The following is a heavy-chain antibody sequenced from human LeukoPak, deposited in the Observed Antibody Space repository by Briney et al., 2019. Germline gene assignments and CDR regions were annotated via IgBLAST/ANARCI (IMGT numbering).Heavy chain of an antibody. V-gene: IGHV4-39*02. D-gene: IGHD3-16*02. Sequence: KSSETLSLTCSVSGDSISSTNYYWGWIRQPPGKGLEWIGSIYYSGSTYYNPSLESRVTISVDTSKNQFSLKLSSVTAADTAVYYCARDHKSRLSPYYYYMDVWGKGTTVTISS. J-gene: IGHJ6*03. CDR1: GDSISSTNYY. CDR2: IYYSGST. CDR3: ARDHKSRLSPYYYYMDV.